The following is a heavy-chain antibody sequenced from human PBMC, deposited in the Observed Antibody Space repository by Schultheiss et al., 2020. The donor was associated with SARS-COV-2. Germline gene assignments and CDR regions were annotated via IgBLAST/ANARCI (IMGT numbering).Heavy chain of an antibody. Sequence: GGSLRLSCAASGFTFSSYAMHWVRQAPGKGLEWVAVIWFDGSQKFYADSVKGRFTISRDNANNSLYLQMHSLRAEDTAVYYCVRDRSWWTPYNCFDLWGRGTLVTVSS. V-gene: IGHV3-33*08. CDR3: VRDRSWWTPYNCFDL. J-gene: IGHJ5*02. CDR2: IWFDGSQK. CDR1: GFTFSSYA. D-gene: IGHD2-15*01.